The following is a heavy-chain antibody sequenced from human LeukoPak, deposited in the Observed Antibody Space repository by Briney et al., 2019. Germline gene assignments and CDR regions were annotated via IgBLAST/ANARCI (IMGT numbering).Heavy chain of an antibody. V-gene: IGHV1-2*02. CDR3: ARITSHVGGIQLWPSYIHYGMDV. J-gene: IGHJ6*02. CDR1: GYTFTGYY. CDR2: INPNSGGT. Sequence: ASVKVTCKASGYTFTGYYMHWVRQPPGQGLEWMGWINPNSGGTNYAQKFQGRVTMTRDTSISTAYMELSRLRSDDTAVYYCARITSHVGGIQLWPSYIHYGMDVWGQGTTVTVSS. D-gene: IGHD5-18*01.